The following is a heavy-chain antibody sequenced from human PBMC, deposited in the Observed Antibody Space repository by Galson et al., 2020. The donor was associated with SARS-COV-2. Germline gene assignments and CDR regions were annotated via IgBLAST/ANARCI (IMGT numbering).Heavy chain of an antibody. CDR2: ISSSSSYI. D-gene: IGHD3-9*01. CDR1: GFTFSSYS. V-gene: IGHV3-21*01. Sequence: GGSLRLSCAASGFTFSSYSMNWVRQAPGKGLEWVSSISSSSSYIYYADSVKGRFTISRDNAKNSLYLQMNSLRAEDTAVYYCARGKESFDWLPPGDAFDGGGQGTMVTVSS. CDR3: ARGKESFDWLPPGDAFDG. J-gene: IGHJ3*01.